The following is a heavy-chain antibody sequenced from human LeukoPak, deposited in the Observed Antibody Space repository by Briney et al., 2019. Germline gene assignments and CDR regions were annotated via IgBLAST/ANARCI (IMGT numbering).Heavy chain of an antibody. CDR3: ARDRYCSSTSCYDYNWFDP. D-gene: IGHD2-2*01. CDR1: GGSISSYY. Sequence: SETLSLTCTVSGGSISSYYWSWIRQPAGKGLEWIGRIYTSGSTNYNPSLKSRVTMSVDTSKNQFSLKLSSVTAADTAVYYCARDRYCSSTSCYDYNWFDPWGQGTLVTVSS. V-gene: IGHV4-4*07. CDR2: IYTSGST. J-gene: IGHJ5*02.